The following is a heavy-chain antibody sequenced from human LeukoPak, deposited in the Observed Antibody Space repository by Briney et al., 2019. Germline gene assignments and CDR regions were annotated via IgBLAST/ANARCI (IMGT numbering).Heavy chain of an antibody. V-gene: IGHV5-51*01. Sequence: GESLKISCKGSGYSFTSYWIGWVRQMPGKGLEWMGIIYPGDSDTRYSPSFQGQATISADRSISTAYLQWSSLKASDTAMYYCARHPGYYYDSSGYPRAFDIWGQGTMVTVSS. CDR2: IYPGDSDT. J-gene: IGHJ3*02. D-gene: IGHD3-22*01. CDR3: ARHPGYYYDSSGYPRAFDI. CDR1: GYSFTSYW.